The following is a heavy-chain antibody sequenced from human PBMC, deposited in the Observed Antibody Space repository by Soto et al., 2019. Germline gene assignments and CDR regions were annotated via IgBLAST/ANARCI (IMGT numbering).Heavy chain of an antibody. CDR1: GFTFNSYA. J-gene: IGHJ6*02. CDR3: AKDIGDIVLIPPSISAYYALHV. V-gene: IGHV3-23*01. D-gene: IGHD2-15*01. CDR2: ISGSGSGT. Sequence: EVQLLESGGGLVQPGGSLRLSCGASGFTFNSYAVSWVRQAPGKGLQWVSTISGSGSGTYYADSAKGGFIISSDNSKSTLYLQMNSLRAEDTAVYFCAKDIGDIVLIPPSISAYYALHVWGQGTTVTVSS.